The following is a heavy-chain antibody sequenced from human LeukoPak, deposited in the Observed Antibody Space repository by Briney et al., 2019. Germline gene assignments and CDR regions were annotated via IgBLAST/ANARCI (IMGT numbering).Heavy chain of an antibody. CDR2: MNGNGGRI. J-gene: IGHJ3*02. Sequence: PGGSLRLSCAASGFTFSSYGMAWVRQAPGKGLEWVSGMNGNGGRIYYADSVKGRFTISRDNSKNTLYLQMNSLRADDTAVYYCARSVLWFGELFPNDAFDIWGQGTMVTVSS. D-gene: IGHD3-10*01. CDR3: ARSVLWFGELFPNDAFDI. CDR1: GFTFSSYG. V-gene: IGHV3-23*01.